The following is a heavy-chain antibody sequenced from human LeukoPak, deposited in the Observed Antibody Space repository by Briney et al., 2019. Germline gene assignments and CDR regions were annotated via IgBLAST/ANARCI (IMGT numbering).Heavy chain of an antibody. Sequence: GGSLRLSCAASGFTFDDYGMSWVRQAPGKGLEWVANIKQDGSEKYYVDSVKGRFTISRDNAKNSLYLQMNSLRAEDTAVYYCARFGDYYDSSGYYYHRYYFDYWGQGTLVTVSS. CDR1: GFTFDDYG. D-gene: IGHD3-22*01. CDR2: IKQDGSEK. J-gene: IGHJ4*02. V-gene: IGHV3-7*01. CDR3: ARFGDYYDSSGYYYHRYYFDY.